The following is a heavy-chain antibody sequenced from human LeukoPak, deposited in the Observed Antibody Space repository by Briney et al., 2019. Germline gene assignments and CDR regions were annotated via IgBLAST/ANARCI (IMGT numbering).Heavy chain of an antibody. V-gene: IGHV3-7*01. CDR1: GFTFSGHW. J-gene: IGHJ4*02. CDR2: INQGGSDK. CDR3: TRDRSRAEDD. D-gene: IGHD1-14*01. Sequence: GGSLRLSCAASGFTFSGHWMSWVRQAPGKGLEWVANINQGGSDKYYADSVKGRFTISRDNANNLLYLQMNSLRGEATAVYYCTRDRSRAEDDWGQGTLVTVSS.